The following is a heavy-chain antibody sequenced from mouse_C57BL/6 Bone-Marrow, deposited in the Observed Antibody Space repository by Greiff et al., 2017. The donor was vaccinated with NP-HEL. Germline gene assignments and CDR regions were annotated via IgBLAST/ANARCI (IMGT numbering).Heavy chain of an antibody. CDR1: GFTFSSYG. CDR2: ISSGGSYT. J-gene: IGHJ2*01. Sequence: DVHLVESGGDLVKPGGSLKLSCAASGFTFSSYGMSWVRLTPDKRLEWVATISSGGSYTYYPDSVKGRFTISRDNAKNTLYLQMSSLKSEDTAMYYCARHYYSNYFDYWGQGTTLTVSS. D-gene: IGHD2-5*01. CDR3: ARHYYSNYFDY. V-gene: IGHV5-6*01.